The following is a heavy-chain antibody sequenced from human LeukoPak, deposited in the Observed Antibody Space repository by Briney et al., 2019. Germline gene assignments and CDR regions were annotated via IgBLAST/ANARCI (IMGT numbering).Heavy chain of an antibody. Sequence: SETLSLTCSVSGGSITYSHYYWGWVRQPPGKGLEWIGGIYYSGSTYYNPSLKSRVTISVDTSKNQFSLKLGSVTAADTAVYYCATDSSGPLSHGYYYGMDVWGQGTTVTVSS. CDR1: GGSITYSHYY. CDR2: IYYSGST. CDR3: ATDSSGPLSHGYYYGMDV. J-gene: IGHJ6*02. V-gene: IGHV4-39*07. D-gene: IGHD3-22*01.